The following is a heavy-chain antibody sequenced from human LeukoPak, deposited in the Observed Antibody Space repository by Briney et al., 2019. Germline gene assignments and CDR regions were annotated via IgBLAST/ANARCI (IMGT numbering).Heavy chain of an antibody. CDR2: IYYSGST. CDR3: ERGDYYDSGGPDY. V-gene: IGHV4-39*01. D-gene: IGHD3-22*01. CDR1: GGSISSSSYS. Sequence: SETLSLTCTVSGGSISSSSYSWGWIRQPPGKGLEWIGSIYYSGSTYYNPPLKSRVTISVDTSKNQFSLKLRSVTAADTAVYYCERGDYYDSGGPDYWGQGTLVTVSS. J-gene: IGHJ4*02.